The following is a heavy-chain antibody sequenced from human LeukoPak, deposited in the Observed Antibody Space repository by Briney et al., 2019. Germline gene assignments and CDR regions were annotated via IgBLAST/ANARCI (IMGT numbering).Heavy chain of an antibody. Sequence: GRSLRLSCAGSGSTFSSYGMHWVRQAPGKGLEWVAVISYDGSNKYYADSVKGRFTISRDNSKNTLYLQMNSLRAEDTAVYYCAKVLRFLEWAYYGMDVWGQGTTVTVSS. CDR2: ISYDGSNK. CDR1: GSTFSSYG. CDR3: AKVLRFLEWAYYGMDV. D-gene: IGHD3-3*01. V-gene: IGHV3-30*18. J-gene: IGHJ6*02.